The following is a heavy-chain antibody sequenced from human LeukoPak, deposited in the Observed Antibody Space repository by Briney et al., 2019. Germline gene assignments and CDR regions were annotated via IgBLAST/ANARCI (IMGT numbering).Heavy chain of an antibody. J-gene: IGHJ4*02. Sequence: ASVKVSRKASGYTFTSYGISWVRQAPGQGLEWMGWISAYNGNTNYAQKLQGRVTMTTDTSTSTAYMELRSLRSDDTAVYYCARRDCSSTSCYTGYSSSFDYWGQGTLVTVSS. V-gene: IGHV1-18*01. CDR2: ISAYNGNT. D-gene: IGHD2-2*02. CDR3: ARRDCSSTSCYTGYSSSFDY. CDR1: GYTFTSYG.